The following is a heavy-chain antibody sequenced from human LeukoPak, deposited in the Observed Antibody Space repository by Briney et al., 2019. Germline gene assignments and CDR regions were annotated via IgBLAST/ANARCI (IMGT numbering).Heavy chain of an antibody. CDR3: AGATYSYGDNAFDI. V-gene: IGHV1-18*01. Sequence: GASVKVSCKASGYTFTSYGITWVRQAPGQGLEWMGWISAYNGNTNYAQKLQGRVTMTTDTSTSTAYMELRSLRSDDTAVYYCAGATYSYGDNAFDIWGQGTMVTVSS. CDR2: ISAYNGNT. J-gene: IGHJ3*02. D-gene: IGHD4-17*01. CDR1: GYTFTSYG.